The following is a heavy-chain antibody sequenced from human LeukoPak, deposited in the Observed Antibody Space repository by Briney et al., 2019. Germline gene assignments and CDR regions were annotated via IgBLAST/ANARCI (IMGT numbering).Heavy chain of an antibody. Sequence: GGSLRLSCAASGFTFSSYSMSWVRQAPGKGLEWVSSISSSSSYIYYADSVKGRFTISRDNAKNSLYLQMNSLRAEDTAVYYCAKVRFLEWLPYYYYGMDVWGQGTTVTVSS. D-gene: IGHD3-3*01. V-gene: IGHV3-21*01. CDR1: GFTFSSYS. CDR2: ISSSSSYI. J-gene: IGHJ6*02. CDR3: AKVRFLEWLPYYYYGMDV.